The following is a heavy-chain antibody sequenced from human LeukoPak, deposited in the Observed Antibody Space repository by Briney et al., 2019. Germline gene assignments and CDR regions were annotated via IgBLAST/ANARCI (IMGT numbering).Heavy chain of an antibody. J-gene: IGHJ4*02. CDR1: GFTFRSYA. D-gene: IGHD3-10*01. CDR3: ARGIWFGTFDY. CDR2: ISSSGSTI. Sequence: GGSLRLSCAASGFTFRSYAMNWVRQAPGKGLEWVSYISSSGSTIYYADSVKGRFTISRDNAKNSLYLQMNSLRAEDTAVYYCARGIWFGTFDYWGQGTLVTVSS. V-gene: IGHV3-48*03.